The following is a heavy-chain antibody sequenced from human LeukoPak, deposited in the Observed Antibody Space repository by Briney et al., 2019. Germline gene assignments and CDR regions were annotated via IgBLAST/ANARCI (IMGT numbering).Heavy chain of an antibody. V-gene: IGHV3-74*03. CDR2: VNSDGSAP. J-gene: IGHJ6*04. CDR1: GFTFSDYW. Sequence: QPGGSLRLSCAASGFTFSDYWMHWVRHTPEKGLMWVSKVNSDGSAPQYAESVKGRFTISRDNSKNTLYLQMNSLRAEDTAVYSCAKALMIRGLINYYFGMDVWGTGTTVTVSS. D-gene: IGHD3-10*01. CDR3: AKALMIRGLINYYFGMDV.